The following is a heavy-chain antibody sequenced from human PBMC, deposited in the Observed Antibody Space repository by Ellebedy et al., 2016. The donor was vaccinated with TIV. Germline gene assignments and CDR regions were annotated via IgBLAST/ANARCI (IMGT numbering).Heavy chain of an antibody. CDR3: ARDRDGSSSSDFQH. CDR1: GFAFTSYG. V-gene: IGHV1-18*04. CDR2: ISAYTGKT. J-gene: IGHJ1*01. Sequence: AASVKVSCKASGFAFTSYGFSWVRQAPGQGLEWMGWISAYTGKTNYAQKFQGRVTITRDTSTSTAYMGLRSLRSDATAVYYCARDRDGSSSSDFQHWGPGTLVTVSS. D-gene: IGHD6-6*01.